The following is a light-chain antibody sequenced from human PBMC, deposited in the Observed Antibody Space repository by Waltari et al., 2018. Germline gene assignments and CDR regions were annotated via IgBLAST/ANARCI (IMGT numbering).Light chain of an antibody. CDR3: QQYYSYCS. V-gene: IGKV1-8*01. CDR1: QGISSY. J-gene: IGKJ1*01. CDR2: AAS. Sequence: IRMTQSPSSFSASTGDRVTITCRASQGISSYLAWYQQKPGKAPKLLIYAASTLQSGVPSRFSGSGSGTDFTLTISCLQSEDFATYYCQQYYSYCSFGQGTKVEIK.